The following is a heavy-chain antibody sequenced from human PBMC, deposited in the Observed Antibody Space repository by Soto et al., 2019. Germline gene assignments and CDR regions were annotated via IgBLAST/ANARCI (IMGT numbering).Heavy chain of an antibody. D-gene: IGHD1-20*01. CDR3: ARDIDNRDYYYGLDV. J-gene: IGHJ6*02. V-gene: IGHV3-48*03. CDR1: GFVFKNYE. CDR2: ISNSGNTI. Sequence: PGGSLRLSCVGSGFVFKNYEMNWVRQAPGKGLEWISYISNSGNTIYVADSMRGRFTISRDNAKNSLFLQMNSLRADDTAVYYCARDIDNRDYYYGLDVWGQGTTVTVSS.